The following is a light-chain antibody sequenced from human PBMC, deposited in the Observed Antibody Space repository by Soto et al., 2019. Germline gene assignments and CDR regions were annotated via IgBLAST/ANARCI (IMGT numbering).Light chain of an antibody. Sequence: DIQMTQSPSSLYASVGDRVTITCRASQSISAHLNWYQQKPGKAPDLLIYGASSLHSGVPSRFSGGGSETVFTLTISHLQPEDFATYYCQQTYSLPWTFGQGTKVEIK. V-gene: IGKV1-39*01. CDR2: GAS. J-gene: IGKJ1*01. CDR1: QSISAH. CDR3: QQTYSLPWT.